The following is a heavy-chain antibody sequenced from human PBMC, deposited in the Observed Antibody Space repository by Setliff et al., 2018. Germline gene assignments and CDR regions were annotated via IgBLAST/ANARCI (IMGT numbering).Heavy chain of an antibody. CDR3: ASPQAVGNYLGH. Sequence: GGSLRLSCAASGFTFSNYAMNWVRQAPGGGREWVSSISSISNYIYYADSVKGRFTISRDNAKNSLYLQMSSLRAEDTAIYYCASPQAVGNYLGHWGQGTLVTVSS. J-gene: IGHJ4*02. V-gene: IGHV3-21*01. CDR1: GFTFSNYA. CDR2: ISSISNYI. D-gene: IGHD6-19*01.